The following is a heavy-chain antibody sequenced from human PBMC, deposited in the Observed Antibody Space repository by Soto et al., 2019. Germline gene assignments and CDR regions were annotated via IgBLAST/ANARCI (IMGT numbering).Heavy chain of an antibody. CDR3: ASSGDLGAFDI. D-gene: IGHD3-10*01. CDR2: IIPILGIA. Sequence: QVQLVQSGAEVKKPGSSVKVSCKASGGTFSSYTISWVRQAPGQGLEWVGRIIPILGIANYAQKFQGRVTITADKSTSTAYMELSSLRSEDTAVYYCASSGDLGAFDIWGQGTMVTVSS. CDR1: GGTFSSYT. J-gene: IGHJ3*02. V-gene: IGHV1-69*02.